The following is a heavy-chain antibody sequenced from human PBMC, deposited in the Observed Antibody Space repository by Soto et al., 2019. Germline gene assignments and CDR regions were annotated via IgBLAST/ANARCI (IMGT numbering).Heavy chain of an antibody. D-gene: IGHD2-2*01. CDR3: ARARYCSSTSCLSGYYGMDV. V-gene: IGHV4-59*01. CDR1: GGSISSYY. CDR2: IYYSGST. J-gene: IGHJ6*02. Sequence: TLSLTCTVSGGSISSYYWSWIRQPPGKGLEWIGYIYYSGSTNYNPSLKSRVTISVDTSKNQFSLKLSSVTAADTAVYYCARARYCSSTSCLSGYYGMDVWGQGTTVTVSS.